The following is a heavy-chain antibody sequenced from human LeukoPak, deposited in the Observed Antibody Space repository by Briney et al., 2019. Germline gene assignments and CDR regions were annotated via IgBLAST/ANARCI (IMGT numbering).Heavy chain of an antibody. Sequence: GGSLRLSCAASGFTFSSYAMSWVRQAPGKGLEWVAAISYDGSNKYYADSVKGRFTISRDNSKNTLYLQMNSLRAEDTCVYYCAKGSDYPDNWGQGTLVTVSS. CDR3: AKGSDYPDN. J-gene: IGHJ4*02. CDR1: GFTFSSYA. V-gene: IGHV3-30*18. CDR2: ISYDGSNK.